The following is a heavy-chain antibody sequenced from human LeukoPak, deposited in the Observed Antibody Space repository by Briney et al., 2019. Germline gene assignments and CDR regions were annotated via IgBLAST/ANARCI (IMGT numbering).Heavy chain of an antibody. CDR1: GFTFSDYY. CDR3: ARGSKGYFDWQYMDV. CDR2: ISSSGSTI. D-gene: IGHD3-9*01. J-gene: IGHJ6*03. Sequence: GGSLRLSCAASGFTFSDYYMSWIRQAPGKGLEWVSYISSSGSTIYYADSVKGRFTISRDNAKNSLYLQMNGLRAEDTAVYYCARGSKGYFDWQYMDVWGKGTTVTISS. V-gene: IGHV3-11*01.